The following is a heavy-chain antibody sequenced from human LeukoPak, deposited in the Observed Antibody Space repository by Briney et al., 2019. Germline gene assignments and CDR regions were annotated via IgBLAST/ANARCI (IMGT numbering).Heavy chain of an antibody. Sequence: PGGSLRLSCTASGFTFSSYTMTWVRQAPGKGLKWVSTITTGDGNTYYADSVKGRFTVSRDDSKNTLYLQMNSLRAEDTAVYYCAKDPIFSGSYGVFDYWGLGTLVTVSS. V-gene: IGHV3-23*01. CDR3: AKDPIFSGSYGVFDY. CDR2: ITTGDGNT. J-gene: IGHJ4*02. D-gene: IGHD1-26*01. CDR1: GFTFSSYT.